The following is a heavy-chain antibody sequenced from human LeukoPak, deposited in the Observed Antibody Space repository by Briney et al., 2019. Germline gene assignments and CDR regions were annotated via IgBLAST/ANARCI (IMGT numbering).Heavy chain of an antibody. CDR3: ANTGSSGYYFRDDMDV. CDR1: GFTFSNYG. V-gene: IGHV3-33*06. Sequence: GGSLRLPCAASGFTFSNYGMHWVRQAPGKGLEWVAVIWYDGSNKYYADSVKGRFTISRDNSKNMLYLQMNSLRVEDTAVYYCANTGSSGYYFRDDMDVWGQGTTVTVSS. CDR2: IWYDGSNK. D-gene: IGHD3-22*01. J-gene: IGHJ6*02.